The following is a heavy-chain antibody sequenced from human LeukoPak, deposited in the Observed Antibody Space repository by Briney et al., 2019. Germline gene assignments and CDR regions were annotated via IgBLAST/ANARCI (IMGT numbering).Heavy chain of an antibody. CDR1: GGTFSSYT. J-gene: IGHJ4*02. CDR3: ARDRHYDILTGSLFDY. CDR2: IIPILGIA. V-gene: IGHV1-69*04. Sequence: SVKVSCKASGGTFSSYTISWVRQAPGQGLEWMGRIIPILGIANYAQKFQGRVTITADKSTSTAYMELSSLRSEDTAVYYCARDRHYDILTGSLFDYWGPGTLVIVSS. D-gene: IGHD3-9*01.